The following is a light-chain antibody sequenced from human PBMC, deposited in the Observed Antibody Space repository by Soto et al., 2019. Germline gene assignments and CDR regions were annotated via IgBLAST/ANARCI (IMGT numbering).Light chain of an antibody. V-gene: IGKV3-20*01. CDR2: GTS. CDR3: QQYGSSPLIT. Sequence: EIVLTQSPGTLSLSPGERATLSCRASQSVISSSLAWYQQRPGQAPRLLIYGTSSRATGIPDRFSGGGSGTDFTLTISSLEPEDFAVYYCQQYGSSPLITFGQGTRLEIK. CDR1: QSVISSS. J-gene: IGKJ5*01.